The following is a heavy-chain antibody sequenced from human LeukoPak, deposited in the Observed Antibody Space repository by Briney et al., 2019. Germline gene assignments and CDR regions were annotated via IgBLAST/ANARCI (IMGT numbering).Heavy chain of an antibody. CDR3: ARGGYYGSGNDFRFDP. J-gene: IGHJ5*02. V-gene: IGHV4-59*01. CDR1: GGSIGSYY. D-gene: IGHD3-10*01. CDR2: IYYSGST. Sequence: SETLSLTCTVSGGSIGSYYWSWIRQPPGKGLEWIGYIYYSGSTNYNPSLKSRVTISVDTSKNQFSLKLKSVTAADTAVYYCARGGYYGSGNDFRFDPWGQGTLVTVSS.